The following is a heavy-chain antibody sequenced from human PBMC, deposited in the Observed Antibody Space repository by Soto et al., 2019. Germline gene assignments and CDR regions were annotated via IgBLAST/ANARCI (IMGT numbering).Heavy chain of an antibody. V-gene: IGHV3-73*01. CDR2: IRSKANSYAT. J-gene: IGHJ3*02. D-gene: IGHD6-6*01. Sequence: ESGGGLVQPGGSLKLSCAASGFTFSGSAMHWVRQASGKGLEWVGRIRSKANSYATAYAASVKGRFTISRDDSKNTAYLQMNSLKTEDTAVYYCTRRIAAHPQSKDAFDIWGQGTMVTVSS. CDR1: GFTFSGSA. CDR3: TRRIAAHPQSKDAFDI.